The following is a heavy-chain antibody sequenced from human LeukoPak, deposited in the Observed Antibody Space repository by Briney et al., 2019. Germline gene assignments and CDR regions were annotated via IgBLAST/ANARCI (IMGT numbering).Heavy chain of an antibody. CDR3: ARGFDLDAFDI. Sequence: GGSLRPSCAASGFTFSSYAMHWVRQAPGKGLEWVAVISYDGSNKYYADSVKGRFTISRDNSKNTLYLQMNSLRAEDTAVYYCARGFDLDAFDIWGQGTMVTVSS. J-gene: IGHJ3*02. V-gene: IGHV3-30*01. CDR1: GFTFSSYA. CDR2: ISYDGSNK.